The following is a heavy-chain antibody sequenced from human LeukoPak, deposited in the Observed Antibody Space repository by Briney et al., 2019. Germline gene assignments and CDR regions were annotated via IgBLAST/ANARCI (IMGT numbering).Heavy chain of an antibody. Sequence: SETLSLTCTVSGDSISRYYWSWIRQPPGKGLEWIGYIYHTGSTNYNPSLKSRVTISVDTSKNQFSLKLSSVTAADAAVYYRASGGGWNDKFDYWGQGTLVTVSS. J-gene: IGHJ4*02. CDR2: IYHTGST. CDR3: ASGGGWNDKFDY. D-gene: IGHD1-1*01. V-gene: IGHV4-59*01. CDR1: GDSISRYY.